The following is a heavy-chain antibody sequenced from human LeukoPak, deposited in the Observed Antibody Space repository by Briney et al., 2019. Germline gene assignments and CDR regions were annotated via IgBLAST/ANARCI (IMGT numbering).Heavy chain of an antibody. CDR3: AKDSDSTSNYCDGVTTFDY. CDR2: ISGSGGST. D-gene: IGHD3-22*01. Sequence: SGGSLRLSCAASGFTFSSYAMSWVRQAPGKGLEWVSAISGSGGSTYYADSVKGRFTISRDNSKNTLYLQMNSLRAEDTAVYYCAKDSDSTSNYCDGVTTFDYWGQGTLVTVSS. V-gene: IGHV3-23*01. CDR1: GFTFSSYA. J-gene: IGHJ4*02.